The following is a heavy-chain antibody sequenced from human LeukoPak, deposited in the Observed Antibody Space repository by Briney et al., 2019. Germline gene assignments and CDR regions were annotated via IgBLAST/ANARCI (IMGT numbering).Heavy chain of an antibody. CDR3: ARSHWGPYGGRIANWFDP. CDR2: IYTSGST. D-gene: IGHD7-27*01. Sequence: SETLSLTCTVSGGSISSYYWSWIRQPAGKGLEWIGRIYTSGSTTYNPSLKSRVTMSVDTSKNQFSLKLSSVTAADTAVYYCARSHWGPYGGRIANWFDPWGQGTLVTVSS. V-gene: IGHV4-4*07. CDR1: GGSISSYY. J-gene: IGHJ5*02.